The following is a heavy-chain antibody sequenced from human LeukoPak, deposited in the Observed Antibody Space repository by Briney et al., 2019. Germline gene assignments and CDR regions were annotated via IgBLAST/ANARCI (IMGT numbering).Heavy chain of an antibody. CDR2: IIPIFGTA. V-gene: IGHV1-69*05. CDR3: ARDVTGYSSGWYYFDY. CDR1: GGTFSSYA. J-gene: IGHJ4*02. D-gene: IGHD6-19*01. Sequence: ASVKVSCKASGGTFSSYAISWVRQAPGQGLEWMGRIIPIFGTANYAQKFQGRVTITTDESTSIAYMELSSLRSEDTAVYYCARDVTGYSSGWYYFDYWGQGTLVTVSS.